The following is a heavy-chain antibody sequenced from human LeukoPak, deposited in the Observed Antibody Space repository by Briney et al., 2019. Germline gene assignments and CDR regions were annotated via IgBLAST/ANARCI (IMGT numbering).Heavy chain of an antibody. D-gene: IGHD3-22*01. CDR3: ARDRDYYYDSSGYYYDDY. CDR1: GGTFSSYA. CDR2: IIPILGIA. V-gene: IGHV1-69*04. Sequence: ASVKVSCKASGGTFSSYAISWVRQAPGQGLEWMGRIIPILGIANYAQKFQGRVTITADKSTSTAYMELSSLRSEDTAVYYCARDRDYYYDSSGYYYDDYWGQGTLVTVSS. J-gene: IGHJ4*02.